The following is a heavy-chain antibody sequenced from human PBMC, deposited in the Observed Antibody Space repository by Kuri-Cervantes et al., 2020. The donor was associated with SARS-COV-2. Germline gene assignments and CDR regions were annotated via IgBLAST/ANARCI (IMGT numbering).Heavy chain of an antibody. J-gene: IGHJ4*02. CDR1: GGSVSSGSYY. Sequence: SETLSLTCTVSGGSVSSGSYYWSWIRQPPGKGLEWIGYIYYSGSTNYNPSLKSRVTTSVDTSKNQFSLKLSSVTAADTAVYYCARDYSGSYYGYFDYWGQGTLVTVSS. D-gene: IGHD1-26*01. V-gene: IGHV4-61*01. CDR2: IYYSGST. CDR3: ARDYSGSYYGYFDY.